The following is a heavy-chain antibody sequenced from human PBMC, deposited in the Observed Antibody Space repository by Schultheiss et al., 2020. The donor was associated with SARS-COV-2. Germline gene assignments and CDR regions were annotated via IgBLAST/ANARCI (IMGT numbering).Heavy chain of an antibody. D-gene: IGHD2-15*01. V-gene: IGHV3-7*01. CDR2: IKQDGSEK. J-gene: IGHJ6*03. Sequence: GGSLRLSCAASGFTFSSYWMSWVRQAPGKGLEWVANIKQDGSEKYYVDSVKGRFTISRDNAKNSLYLQMNSLRAEDTAVYYCARSVVAFLRTYYPQYYYYYMDVWGKGTTVTVSS. CDR3: ARSVVAFLRTYYPQYYYYYMDV. CDR1: GFTFSSYW.